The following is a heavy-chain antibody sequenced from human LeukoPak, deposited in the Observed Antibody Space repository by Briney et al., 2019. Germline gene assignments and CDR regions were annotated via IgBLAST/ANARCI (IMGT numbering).Heavy chain of an antibody. V-gene: IGHV1-24*01. CDR3: ATGKTHYYDSSGPYYFDY. D-gene: IGHD3-22*01. CDR1: GYTLTELS. Sequence: GASVKVSCKVSGYTLTELSMHWVRQAPGKGLEWMGGFDPEDGETIYAQKFQGRVTMTEDTSTDTAYMELSSLRSEDTVVYYCATGKTHYYDSSGPYYFDYWGQGTLVTVSS. J-gene: IGHJ4*02. CDR2: FDPEDGET.